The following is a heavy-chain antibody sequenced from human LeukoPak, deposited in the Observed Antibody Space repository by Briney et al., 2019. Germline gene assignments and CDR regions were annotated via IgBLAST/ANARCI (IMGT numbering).Heavy chain of an antibody. CDR3: ARTTDPPIVVVPAAMGFDP. J-gene: IGHJ5*02. CDR2: IYYSGST. D-gene: IGHD2-2*01. V-gene: IGHV4-39*01. Sequence: SETLSLTCTVSGGSISSSSYYWGWIRQPPGKGLEWIGSIYYSGSTYYNPPLKSRVTISVDTSKNQFSLKLSSVTAADTAVYYCARTTDPPIVVVPAAMGFDPWGQGTLVTVSS. CDR1: GGSISSSSYY.